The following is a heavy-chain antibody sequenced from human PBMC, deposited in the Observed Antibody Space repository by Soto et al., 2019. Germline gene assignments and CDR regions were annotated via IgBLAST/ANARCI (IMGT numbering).Heavy chain of an antibody. D-gene: IGHD5-12*01. CDR3: AKDGDLYSGYSDH. Sequence: EVQLLESGGGLVQPGGSLRLSGEASGFILNSYGMSWVRQAPGKGLEWVSTLTSGGGTHYADSVKGRFTISRENSKNTLYLQMNSLRAEDTAVYYCAKDGDLYSGYSDHWGQGTLVTGSS. CDR2: LTSGGGT. CDR1: GFILNSYG. J-gene: IGHJ4*02. V-gene: IGHV3-23*01.